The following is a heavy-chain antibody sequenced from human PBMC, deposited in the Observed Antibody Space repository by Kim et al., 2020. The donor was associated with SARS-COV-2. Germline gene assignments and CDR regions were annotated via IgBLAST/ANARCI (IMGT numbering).Heavy chain of an antibody. CDR2: GNGNT. CDR3: ASIAAGY. Sequence: GNGNTQYSQKFQGRVTITRDPSASSAYMELSSLRSEDTAVYYCASIAAGYWGQGTLVTVSS. V-gene: IGHV1-3*01. J-gene: IGHJ4*02. D-gene: IGHD6-6*01.